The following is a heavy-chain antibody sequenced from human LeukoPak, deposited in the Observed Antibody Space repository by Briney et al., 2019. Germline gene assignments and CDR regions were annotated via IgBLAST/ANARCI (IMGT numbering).Heavy chain of an antibody. CDR2: IYYSGST. V-gene: IGHV4-59*01. J-gene: IGHJ6*02. Sequence: PSETLSLTCTASGGSISSYYWSWIRQPPGKGLEWIGYIYYSGSTSYNPSPKSRVTISVDTSKNQFSLKLSSVTAADTAVYYCARLRFLEWPLYYYYGMDVWVQGTTVTVSS. D-gene: IGHD3-3*01. CDR1: GGSISSYY. CDR3: ARLRFLEWPLYYYYGMDV.